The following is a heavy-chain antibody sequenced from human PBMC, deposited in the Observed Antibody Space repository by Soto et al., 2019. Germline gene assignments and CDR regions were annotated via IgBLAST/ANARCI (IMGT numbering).Heavy chain of an antibody. D-gene: IGHD1-1*01. J-gene: IGHJ5*02. Sequence: KRLEWMGWINAGNGNTKYSQKFQGRVTITRDTSASTAYMELSSLRSEDTAVYYCASSPNDDRTYRWFDPWGHAPLVTVSS. CDR2: INAGNGNT. CDR3: ASSPNDDRTYRWFDP. V-gene: IGHV1-3*01.